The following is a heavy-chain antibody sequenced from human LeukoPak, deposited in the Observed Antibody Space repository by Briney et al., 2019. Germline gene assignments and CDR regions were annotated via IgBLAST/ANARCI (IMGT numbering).Heavy chain of an antibody. CDR1: GGSISSYY. D-gene: IGHD1-26*01. CDR2: IYYSGST. CDR3: ARDRALYSGSYSPPG. V-gene: IGHV4-59*12. J-gene: IGHJ4*02. Sequence: PSETLSLTCTVSGGSISSYYWSWIRQPPGKGLEWIGYIYYSGSTYYNPSLKSRVTISVDTSKNQFSLKLSSVTAADTAVYYCARDRALYSGSYSPPGWGQGTLVTVSS.